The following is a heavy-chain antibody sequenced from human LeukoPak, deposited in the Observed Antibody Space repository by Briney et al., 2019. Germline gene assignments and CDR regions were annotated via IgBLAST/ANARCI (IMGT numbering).Heavy chain of an antibody. V-gene: IGHV4-59*11. J-gene: IGHJ4*02. CDR3: ATRPSESTWFAIFDF. D-gene: IGHD6-13*01. CDR2: IYDSEAT. Sequence: SETLSLTCTVSAVSMNNHYWSWIRQPPGGGLEWIAYIYDSEATNYNPSLKSRVTMSVDTSKNQFSLKLNSVTPADTAVYYCATRPSESTWFAIFDFWSRGTLVTVSS. CDR1: AVSMNNHY.